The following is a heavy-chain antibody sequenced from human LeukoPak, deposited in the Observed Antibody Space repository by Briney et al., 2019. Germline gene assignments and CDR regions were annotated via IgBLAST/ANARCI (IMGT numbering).Heavy chain of an antibody. D-gene: IGHD2-2*01. Sequence: KPSETLPLTCTVSGGSISNYYWSWIRQPPGKGLELIGYIYYTGSTTYNPSLKSRATISVDTSKNQFSLKLSSVTAADTAVYYCARYCSTTTCYSPWFDPWGQGTLVTVSS. CDR2: IYYTGST. V-gene: IGHV4-59*08. CDR3: ARYCSTTTCYSPWFDP. J-gene: IGHJ5*02. CDR1: GGSISNYY.